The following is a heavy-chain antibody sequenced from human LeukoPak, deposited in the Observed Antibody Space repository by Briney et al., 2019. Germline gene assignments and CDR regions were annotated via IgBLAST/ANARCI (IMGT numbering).Heavy chain of an antibody. J-gene: IGHJ2*01. Sequence: SETLSLTCTVSGGSISSGDYYWSWIRQPPGKGLEWIGYIYYSGSTYYNPSLKSRVTISVDTSKNQFSLKLSSVTAADTAVYYCARISAAGIYWYFDLWGRGTLVTVSS. CDR1: GGSISSGDYY. D-gene: IGHD6-13*01. V-gene: IGHV4-31*03. CDR3: ARISAAGIYWYFDL. CDR2: IYYSGST.